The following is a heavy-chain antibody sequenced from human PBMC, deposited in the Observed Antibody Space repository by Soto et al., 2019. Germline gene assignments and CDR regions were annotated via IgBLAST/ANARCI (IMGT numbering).Heavy chain of an antibody. V-gene: IGHV4-39*01. J-gene: IGHJ4*02. CDR3: GGPAGPVDF. D-gene: IGHD3-10*01. CDR1: GGSISSSSYY. CDR2: IYYSGST. Sequence: QLQLQESGPGLVKPSETLSLTCTVSGGSISSSSYYWGWIRQPPGKGLEWIGSIYYSGSTYYNPSLKGRVTLSVDTSKNPFSPKVSFWTAGGTAVYFCGGPAGPVDFWGQGNPVTVSS.